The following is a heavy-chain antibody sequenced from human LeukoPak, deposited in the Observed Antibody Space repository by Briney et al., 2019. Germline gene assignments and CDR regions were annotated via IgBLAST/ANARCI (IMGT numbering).Heavy chain of an antibody. D-gene: IGHD6-19*01. J-gene: IGHJ3*01. V-gene: IGHV3-23*01. Sequence: GGSLRLSCAASGFTFTTYAINWVRQAPGKGLEWVSGISGGGDKTYYADSVNGRFTISRDNSKNTVSLQMSSMRAEDTALYYCAKDLALAGTGGGFDVWGQGTRVAVSS. CDR1: GFTFTTYA. CDR2: ISGGGDKT. CDR3: AKDLALAGTGGGFDV.